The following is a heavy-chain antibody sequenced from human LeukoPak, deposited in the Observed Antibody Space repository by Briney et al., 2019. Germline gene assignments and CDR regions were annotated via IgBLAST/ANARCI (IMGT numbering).Heavy chain of an antibody. J-gene: IGHJ6*03. CDR1: GGTFSSYA. CDR3: ARDAGPASYYYYYMDV. D-gene: IGHD2-2*01. V-gene: IGHV1-69*13. CDR2: IIPIFGTA. Sequence: SVTVSCKASGGTFSSYAISWVRQAPGQGLEWMGGIIPIFGTANYAQKFQGRVTITADESTSTAYMELSSLRSEDTAVYYCARDAGPASYYYYYMDVWGKGTTVTVSS.